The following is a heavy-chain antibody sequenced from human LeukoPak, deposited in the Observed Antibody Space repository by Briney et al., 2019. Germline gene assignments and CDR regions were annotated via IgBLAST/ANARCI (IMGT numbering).Heavy chain of an antibody. D-gene: IGHD1-26*01. CDR1: GFTFSSYA. CDR2: ISVSGGST. Sequence: GGSLRLSCAAPGFTFSSYAMSWIRQAPRKGMAWVSTISVSGGSTYYADSVKGRFTISRDHSKNTLYLQVNSLRADDAAVYYCAKKVGATWLDYWGQGTLVTVSS. V-gene: IGHV3-23*01. CDR3: AKKVGATWLDY. J-gene: IGHJ4*02.